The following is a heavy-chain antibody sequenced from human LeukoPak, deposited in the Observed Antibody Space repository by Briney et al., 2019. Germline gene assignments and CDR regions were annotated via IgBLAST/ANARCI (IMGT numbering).Heavy chain of an antibody. V-gene: IGHV4-34*01. CDR1: GGSFSGYY. CDR3: AKDMGYGSGSFPE. D-gene: IGHD3-10*01. Sequence: SETLSLTCAVYGGSFSGYYWSWIRQPPGKGLEWIGEINHSGSTNYNPSLKSRVTISVDTSKNQFSLKLSSVTAADTAVYYCAKDMGYGSGSFPEWGQGTLVTVSS. CDR2: INHSGST. J-gene: IGHJ4*02.